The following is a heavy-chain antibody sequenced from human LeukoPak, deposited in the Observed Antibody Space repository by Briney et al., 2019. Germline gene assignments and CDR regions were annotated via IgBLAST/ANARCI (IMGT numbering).Heavy chain of an antibody. CDR3: AKDLPAYSYVHYFDY. J-gene: IGHJ4*02. CDR1: GFTFRNYG. D-gene: IGHD5-18*01. Sequence: GGSLRLSCAASGFTFRNYGMHLVRQTPGKGLEWVAFMHYDGSNKYYADSVKGRLTISRDNSKNTLYLHVNSLRAEDTAVYYCAKDLPAYSYVHYFDYWGQGTLVTVSS. CDR2: MHYDGSNK. V-gene: IGHV3-30*02.